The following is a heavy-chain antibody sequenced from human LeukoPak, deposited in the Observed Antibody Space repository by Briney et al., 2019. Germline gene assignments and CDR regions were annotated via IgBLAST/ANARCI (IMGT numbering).Heavy chain of an antibody. V-gene: IGHV4-61*01. CDR3: ARGFEYSRD. J-gene: IGHJ4*02. CDR1: GGSISTSNYY. D-gene: IGHD6-6*01. CDR2: IYYSGST. Sequence: SETLSLTCTVSGGSISTSNYYWSWIRQPPGKGLEWIGYIYYSGSTNYNPSLKSRVTISVDTSKNQFSLKLSSVTAADTAVYYCARGFEYSRDWGQGTLVTVSS.